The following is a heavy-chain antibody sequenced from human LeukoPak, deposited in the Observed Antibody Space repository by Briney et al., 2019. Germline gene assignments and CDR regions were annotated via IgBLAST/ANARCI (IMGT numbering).Heavy chain of an antibody. D-gene: IGHD3-10*01. V-gene: IGHV1-18*01. J-gene: IGHJ4*02. CDR1: GYTFTSYG. Sequence: GASVKVSCKACGYTFTSYGISWVRQAPGQGLEWMGWISAYNGNTNYAEKLQGRVTMTTDTSTRTAYMEMRSLRSDDTAVYYCQMYYYGSGSYPFYYFDYWGQGTLVTVSS. CDR2: ISAYNGNT. CDR3: QMYYYGSGSYPFYYFDY.